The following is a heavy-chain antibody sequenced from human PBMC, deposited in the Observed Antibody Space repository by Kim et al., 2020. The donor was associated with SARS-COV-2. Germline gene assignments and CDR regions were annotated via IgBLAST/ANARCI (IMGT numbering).Heavy chain of an antibody. D-gene: IGHD3-10*01. CDR3: ARAAGPAAVSHGLDV. CDR2: INEDSNYK. V-gene: IGHV3-11*06. CDR1: GFTFSDTY. J-gene: IGHJ6*02. Sequence: GGSLRLSCEASGFTFSDTYMSWIRLAPGKWLEWLSYINEDSNYKHYADSVKGRFTISRDNAKNSLYLQMTSLRADDTAVYYCARAAGPAAVSHGLDVWG.